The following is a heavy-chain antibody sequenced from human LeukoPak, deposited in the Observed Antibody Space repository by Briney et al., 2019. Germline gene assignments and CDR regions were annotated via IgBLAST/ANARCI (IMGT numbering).Heavy chain of an antibody. V-gene: IGHV1-18*01. Sequence: ASVKVSCKASGYTFSNYGITWVRQAPGQGLEWMGWISAYSGKTNSAQKLQGRVTFTADKSTTTASMEVSSLKSDDTAVYYCVRSGYYYDWFDPWGQGTLVTV. CDR1: GYTFSNYG. D-gene: IGHD5-12*01. CDR2: ISAYSGKT. J-gene: IGHJ5*02. CDR3: VRSGYYYDWFDP.